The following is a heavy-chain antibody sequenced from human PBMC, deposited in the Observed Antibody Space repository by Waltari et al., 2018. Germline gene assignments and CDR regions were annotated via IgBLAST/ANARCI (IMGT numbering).Heavy chain of an antibody. CDR3: AKDLYCSSTSCQYNWFDP. CDR2: IRYDGSNK. V-gene: IGHV3-30*02. Sequence: QVQLVESGGGVVQPGGSLRLSCAASGFTFSSYGMHWVRQAPGKGLEWVAFIRYDGSNKYYADSMKGRFTISRDNSKNTLYLQMNSLRAEDTAVYYCAKDLYCSSTSCQYNWFDPWGQGTLVTVSS. J-gene: IGHJ5*02. D-gene: IGHD2-2*01. CDR1: GFTFSSYG.